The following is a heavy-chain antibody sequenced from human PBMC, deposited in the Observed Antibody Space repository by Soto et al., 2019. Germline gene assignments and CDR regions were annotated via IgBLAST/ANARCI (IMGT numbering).Heavy chain of an antibody. Sequence: QLQLQESGSGLVKPSQTLSLNCADSGGSISSGGYSWSWIRQPPGKGLEWIGYIYPSGRTYYNPSLKRRVTISVDRSKNQFSLKLSSVTAAETAVYYCATAPGPYWGQGTLVTVSS. CDR2: IYPSGRT. J-gene: IGHJ4*02. CDR3: ATAPGPY. CDR1: GGSISSGGYS. V-gene: IGHV4-30-2*01.